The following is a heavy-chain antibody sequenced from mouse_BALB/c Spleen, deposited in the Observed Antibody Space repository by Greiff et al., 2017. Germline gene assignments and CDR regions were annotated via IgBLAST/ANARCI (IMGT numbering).Heavy chain of an antibody. CDR1: GFTFSSYT. J-gene: IGHJ3*01. V-gene: IGHV5-12-2*01. Sequence: EVQRVESGGGLVQPGGSLKLSCAASGFTFSSYTMSWVRQTPEKRLEWVAYISNGGGSTYYPDTVKGRFTISRDNAKNTLYLQMSSLKSEDTAMYYCARDGNWFAYWGQGTLVTVSA. CDR2: ISNGGGST. D-gene: IGHD2-1*01. CDR3: ARDGNWFAY.